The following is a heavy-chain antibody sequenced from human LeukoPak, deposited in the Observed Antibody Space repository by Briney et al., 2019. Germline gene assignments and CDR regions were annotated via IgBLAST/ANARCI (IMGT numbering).Heavy chain of an antibody. Sequence: GGSLRLSCAASGFTFSSYAMSWVRQAPGKGLEWVSAISGSGGSTYYADSVKGRFTISRDNSKNTLYLQMNSLRAEDTAVYYCAKPPITIFGVANGGYFDYWGQGTLVTVSS. CDR3: AKPPITIFGVANGGYFDY. CDR2: ISGSGGST. D-gene: IGHD3-3*01. CDR1: GFTFSSYA. V-gene: IGHV3-23*01. J-gene: IGHJ4*02.